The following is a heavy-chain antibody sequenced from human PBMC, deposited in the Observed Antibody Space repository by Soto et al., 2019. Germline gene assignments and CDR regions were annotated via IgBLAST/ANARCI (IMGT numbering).Heavy chain of an antibody. CDR3: AGMPDTSGLRFDP. J-gene: IGHJ5*02. V-gene: IGHV4-30-2*01. Sequence: PSETLSLTCTVSGDSYSISTYSWSWIRQPPGKALQWIGFIYQSGVTSYNPSLASRVSISLDRSNNQCSLKLKSVTAADTAVYFCAGMPDTSGLRFDPWGAGTLVTVSS. D-gene: IGHD6-19*01. CDR1: GDSYSISTYS. CDR2: IYQSGVT.